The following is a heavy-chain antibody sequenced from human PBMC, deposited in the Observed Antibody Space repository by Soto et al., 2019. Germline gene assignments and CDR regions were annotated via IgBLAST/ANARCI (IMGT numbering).Heavy chain of an antibody. J-gene: IGHJ6*02. Sequence: SETLSLTCTVSGGSISPYFWSWIRQPPGKGLEWIGYIYYSGSTNYNPSLKSRATISVDTSNNQFSLILNSVTAADTAVYYCTRDGSDMQRTSDFYYGMDVWGQGTTVTVSS. V-gene: IGHV4-59*01. CDR3: TRDGSDMQRTSDFYYGMDV. D-gene: IGHD2-15*01. CDR2: IYYSGST. CDR1: GGSISPYF.